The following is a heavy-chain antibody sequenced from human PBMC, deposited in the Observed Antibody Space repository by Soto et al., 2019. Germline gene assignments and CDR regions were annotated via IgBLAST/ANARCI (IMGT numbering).Heavy chain of an antibody. Sequence: PSETLSLTCAVYGGSFSGYYWSWIRQPPGKGLEWIGEINHSGSTNYNPSLKSRVTISVDTSKNQFSLKLSSVTAADTAVYYCARGRTGDSSGYARTYFDYWGQGTLVTVS. CDR1: GGSFSGYY. CDR2: INHSGST. D-gene: IGHD3-22*01. V-gene: IGHV4-34*01. CDR3: ARGRTGDSSGYARTYFDY. J-gene: IGHJ4*02.